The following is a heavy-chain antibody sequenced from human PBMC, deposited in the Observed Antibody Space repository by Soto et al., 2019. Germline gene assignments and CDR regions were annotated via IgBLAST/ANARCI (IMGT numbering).Heavy chain of an antibody. CDR2: IYYSGST. J-gene: IGHJ4*02. CDR3: ARVVDS. CDR1: GGSISSGGYS. V-gene: IGHV4-31*03. D-gene: IGHD2-21*01. Sequence: QVQLQESGPGLVKPSQTLSLTCTVSGGSISSGGYSWSWIRQHPGKGLEWIGYIYYSGSTYYNPSHQTRVTLSLDTFKNHFSLKLYSVTASHTAVYNSARVVDSWGQGTLVTVSS.